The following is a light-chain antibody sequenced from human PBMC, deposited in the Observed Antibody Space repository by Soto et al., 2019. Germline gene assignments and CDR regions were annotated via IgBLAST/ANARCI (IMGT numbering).Light chain of an antibody. CDR1: QNVGSNY. CDR2: GAS. CDR3: QQYGSSPPEYT. V-gene: IGKV3-20*01. J-gene: IGKJ2*01. Sequence: EIVLTQSPGTLSLSPGERATLSCRASQNVGSNYLAWYQQKPGQAPGLLIYGASNRATGIPDRFSCSRSGTDFTLTISRLEPEDFAVYYCQQYGSSPPEYTFGQGTKVEIK.